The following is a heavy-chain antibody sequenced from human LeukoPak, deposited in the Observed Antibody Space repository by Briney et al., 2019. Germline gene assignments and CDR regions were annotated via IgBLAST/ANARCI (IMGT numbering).Heavy chain of an antibody. V-gene: IGHV3-7*03. Sequence: PGGSLRLSCAASGFTFGTFWMNWVRQAPGKGLEWVAHINHDGSERYYVDSVKGRFTISRDNAKNLLYLQTNSLRAEDTAVYYCAKEVPYYDREYFQHWGQGTLVTVSS. J-gene: IGHJ1*01. CDR3: AKEVPYYDREYFQH. CDR2: INHDGSER. CDR1: GFTFGTFW. D-gene: IGHD3-22*01.